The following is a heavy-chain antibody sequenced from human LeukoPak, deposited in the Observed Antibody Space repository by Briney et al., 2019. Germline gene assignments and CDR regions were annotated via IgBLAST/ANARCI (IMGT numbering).Heavy chain of an antibody. J-gene: IGHJ5*02. D-gene: IGHD1-26*01. Sequence: GGSLRLSCAASGFTFGSYAMSWVRQAPGKRLEWVSDINGSGGSTYYTDSVMGRFTISRDNSKNTLYLQMNSLRAEDTAIYYCAKKYSTGLDPWGQGTLVTVSS. CDR2: INGSGGST. CDR1: GFTFGSYA. V-gene: IGHV3-23*01. CDR3: AKKYSTGLDP.